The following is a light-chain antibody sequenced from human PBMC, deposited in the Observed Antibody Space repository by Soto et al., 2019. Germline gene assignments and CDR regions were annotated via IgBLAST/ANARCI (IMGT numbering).Light chain of an antibody. Sequence: DIPLTQSPSSLSAFVGDRVTITCRASQSMSHFLNWYQQKPGKAPRLLIYAASNLQSGVPSRFSGSGSGTDFTLSISNLQPEDFATYYCQQSYSTHQTFGQGTKVEIK. CDR1: QSMSHF. J-gene: IGKJ1*01. CDR2: AAS. V-gene: IGKV1-39*01. CDR3: QQSYSTHQT.